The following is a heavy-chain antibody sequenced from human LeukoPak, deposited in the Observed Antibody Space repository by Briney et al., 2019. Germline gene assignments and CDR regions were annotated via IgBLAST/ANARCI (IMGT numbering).Heavy chain of an antibody. D-gene: IGHD2-2*02. Sequence: ASVKVSCKTSGYSFTSQDMHWVRQAPGQSLEWMGCINPDNGDTKYSQEFQGRVTITRDTSATTAYMELSSLRSDDMAVYYCTLYNYWGQGTLVTVSS. CDR2: INPDNGDT. CDR1: GYSFTSQD. J-gene: IGHJ4*02. V-gene: IGHV1-3*03. CDR3: TLYNY.